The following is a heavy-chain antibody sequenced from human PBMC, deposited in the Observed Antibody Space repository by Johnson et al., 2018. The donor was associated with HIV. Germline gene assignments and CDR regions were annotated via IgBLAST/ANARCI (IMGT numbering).Heavy chain of an antibody. CDR3: ARAGLTYTLDAFDI. CDR2: ISSNGGST. J-gene: IGHJ3*02. D-gene: IGHD3-16*01. Sequence: MQLVESGGGLVKPGGSLRLSCAASGFTFSTYAMHWVRQAPGKGLEYVSAISSNGGSTYYANSVKGRFTISRDNSKNTLYLQMGSLRAEDMAVYYCARAGLTYTLDAFDIWGQGTLVTVSS. CDR1: GFTFSTYA. V-gene: IGHV3-64*01.